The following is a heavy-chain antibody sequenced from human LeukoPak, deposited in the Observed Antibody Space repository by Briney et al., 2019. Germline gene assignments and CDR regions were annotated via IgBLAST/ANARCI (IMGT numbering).Heavy chain of an antibody. CDR1: GYTFTGHY. J-gene: IGHJ4*02. D-gene: IGHD1-26*01. Sequence: GASVKVSFKASGYTFTGHYIHWVRQAPGEGLEWMGGINPDSGDTNYAQTFEGRVTMTRDTSISTASLDLSKLRSDDTAVYYCARESIRIVGAAKVKFFDYWGQGTLLTVSS. CDR2: INPDSGDT. V-gene: IGHV1-2*02. CDR3: ARESIRIVGAAKVKFFDY.